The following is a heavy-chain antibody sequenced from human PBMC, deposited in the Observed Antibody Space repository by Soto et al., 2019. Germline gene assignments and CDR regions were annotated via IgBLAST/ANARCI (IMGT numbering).Heavy chain of an antibody. D-gene: IGHD3-10*02. CDR2: IRSKAYGGTT. J-gene: IGHJ6*02. CDR1: GLTSGDYA. V-gene: IGHV3-49*03. Sequence: SLRLSYTASGLTSGDYARSWFLKAQEKGLEWVGFIRSKAYGGTTEYAASVKGRFTISRDDSKSIAYLQMNNLRGEDTAVYYCAKNVPGYTENNNGMDVWGQGTTVTVSS. CDR3: AKNVPGYTENNNGMDV.